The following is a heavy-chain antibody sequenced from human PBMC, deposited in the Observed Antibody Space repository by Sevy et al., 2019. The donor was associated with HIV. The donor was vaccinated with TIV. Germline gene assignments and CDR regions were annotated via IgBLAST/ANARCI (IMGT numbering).Heavy chain of an antibody. D-gene: IGHD6-13*01. CDR2: IRSKANSYAT. V-gene: IGHV3-73*01. CDR3: TRLVTGGSSSDY. CDR1: GFTFSGSA. Sequence: GGSLRLSCAASGFTFSGSAMHWVRQASGKGLEWVGRIRSKANSYATAYAASVKGRFTISRDDSKNTAYLQMNSLKTEDTAVYYCTRLVTGGSSSDYWGQGTLATVSS. J-gene: IGHJ4*02.